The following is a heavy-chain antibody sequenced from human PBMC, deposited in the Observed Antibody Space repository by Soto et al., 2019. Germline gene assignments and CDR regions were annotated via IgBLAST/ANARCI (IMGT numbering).Heavy chain of an antibody. V-gene: IGHV4-31*03. Sequence: QVQLQESGPGLVKPSQTLSLTCSVSGYSMRIGGYYWSWIRQLPGKGLEWIGYIYYSGSTNYNPSVKNRVTISVDTSRNQFSLRLSSVTAADTAVYSGARGKGSGRARDWFDTWGQGTRVTVSS. J-gene: IGHJ5*02. CDR3: ARGKGSGRARDWFDT. D-gene: IGHD3-10*01. CDR1: GYSMRIGGYY. CDR2: IYYSGST.